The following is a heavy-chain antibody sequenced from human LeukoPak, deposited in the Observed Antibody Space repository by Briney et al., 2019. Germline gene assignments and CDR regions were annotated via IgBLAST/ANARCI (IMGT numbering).Heavy chain of an antibody. CDR3: ATATWILEPFDY. J-gene: IGHJ4*02. D-gene: IGHD1-1*01. CDR2: INPSGGST. V-gene: IGHV1-46*01. Sequence: GASVKVSCKASGYTFTSYYMHWVRQAPGQGLEWMGIINPSGGSTSYAQKFQGRVTMTRDTSTSTVYMELSSLRSEDTAVYYCATATWILEPFDYWGQGTLVTVSS. CDR1: GYTFTSYY.